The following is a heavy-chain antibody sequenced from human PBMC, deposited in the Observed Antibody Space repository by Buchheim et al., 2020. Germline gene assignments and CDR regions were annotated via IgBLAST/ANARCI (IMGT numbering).Heavy chain of an antibody. Sequence: EVQLVESGGGLVQPGGSLRLSCAASEFTFSSYWMHWVRQAPGKGLVWVSRINSDGSSTSYADSVKGRFTISRDNAKNTLYLQMNSLRAEDTAVYYCARVVLRDFWSGYWGDYYGMDVWGQGTT. D-gene: IGHD3-3*01. V-gene: IGHV3-74*01. J-gene: IGHJ6*02. CDR2: INSDGSST. CDR1: EFTFSSYW. CDR3: ARVVLRDFWSGYWGDYYGMDV.